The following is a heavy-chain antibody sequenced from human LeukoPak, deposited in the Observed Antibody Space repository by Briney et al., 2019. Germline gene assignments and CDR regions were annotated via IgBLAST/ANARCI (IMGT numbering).Heavy chain of an antibody. CDR1: GGTFSSYA. J-gene: IGHJ6*03. CDR2: IIPIFGTA. V-gene: IGHV1-69*13. Sequence: ASVKVSCKASGGTFSSYAISWVRQAPGQGLEWMGGIIPIFGTANYAQKFQGRVTITADESTSTAYMELSSLRSEDTAVYYCARGRASRGIRFLEWLLPQNYYYYYYMDVWGKGTTVTVSS. CDR3: ARGRASRGIRFLEWLLPQNYYYYYYMDV. D-gene: IGHD3-3*01.